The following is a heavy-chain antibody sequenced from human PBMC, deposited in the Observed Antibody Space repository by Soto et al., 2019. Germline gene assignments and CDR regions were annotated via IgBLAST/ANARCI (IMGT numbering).Heavy chain of an antibody. D-gene: IGHD3-22*01. J-gene: IGHJ4*02. V-gene: IGHV3-23*01. Sequence: GGSLRLSCTASGFTFSRHAMTWVRQAPGKGLEWVSGLSDSGGSIYYADSVKGRFTISRDNSMNTLYLQMNSLRAEDTAVYYCARGTYYYDSSGSDYGYWGQGTLVTVSS. CDR1: GFTFSRHA. CDR2: LSDSGGSI. CDR3: ARGTYYYDSSGSDYGY.